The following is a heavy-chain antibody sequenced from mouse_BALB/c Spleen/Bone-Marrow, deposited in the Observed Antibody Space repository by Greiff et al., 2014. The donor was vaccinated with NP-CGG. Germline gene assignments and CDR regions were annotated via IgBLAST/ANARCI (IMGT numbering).Heavy chain of an antibody. Sequence: EVNLVESGGGLVKPGGSLKLSCAASGFTLSSYGMSWVRQTPEKRLEWVATISGGGSDTYYLDSVKGRFTISRDNAKNNLYLQMSSLRSEDTALYYCASITTVTYWGQGTLVTVSA. CDR1: GFTLSSYG. J-gene: IGHJ3*01. CDR3: ASITTVTY. CDR2: ISGGGSDT. D-gene: IGHD1-1*01. V-gene: IGHV5-9-2*01.